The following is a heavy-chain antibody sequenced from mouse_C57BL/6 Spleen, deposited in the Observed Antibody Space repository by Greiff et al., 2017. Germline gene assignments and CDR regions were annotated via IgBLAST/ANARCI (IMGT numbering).Heavy chain of an antibody. CDR1: GYAFSSYW. CDR2: IYPGDGDT. V-gene: IGHV1-80*01. Sequence: QVQLKESGAELVKPGASVKISCKASGYAFSSYWMNWVKQRPGKGLEWIGQIYPGDGDTNYNGKFKGKATLTADKSSSTAYMQLSSLTSEDSAVYFCARSPRGLLTGTFDYWGQGTTLTVSS. J-gene: IGHJ2*01. D-gene: IGHD4-1*01. CDR3: ARSPRGLLTGTFDY.